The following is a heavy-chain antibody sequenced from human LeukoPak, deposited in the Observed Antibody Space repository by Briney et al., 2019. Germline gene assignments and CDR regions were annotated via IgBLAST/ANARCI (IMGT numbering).Heavy chain of an antibody. D-gene: IGHD1-26*01. CDR2: IDYSGTT. J-gene: IGHJ4*02. V-gene: IGHV4-39*02. CDR3: TRDSGSWTVDY. CDR1: GGSISSSGYY. Sequence: KASETLSLTCTVSGGSISSSGYYWGWIRQPPGQGLEWLGTIDYSGTTYHNPSLKSRVTISIDTSKNHFSLKLNSVTAADTAVYYCTRDSGSWTVDYWGQGTLVTVSS.